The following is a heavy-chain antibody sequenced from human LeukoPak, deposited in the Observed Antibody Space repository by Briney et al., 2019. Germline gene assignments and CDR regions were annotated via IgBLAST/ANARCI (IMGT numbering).Heavy chain of an antibody. J-gene: IGHJ6*02. CDR3: ARAVLRYFDWLLYGMDV. Sequence: ASVKVSCTASGYTFTGYYMHWVRQAPGQGLEWMGWINPNSGGTNYAQKFQGRVTMTRDTSISTAYMELSRLRSDDTAVYYCARAVLRYFDWLLYGMDVWGQGTTVTVSS. V-gene: IGHV1-2*02. D-gene: IGHD3-9*01. CDR1: GYTFTGYY. CDR2: INPNSGGT.